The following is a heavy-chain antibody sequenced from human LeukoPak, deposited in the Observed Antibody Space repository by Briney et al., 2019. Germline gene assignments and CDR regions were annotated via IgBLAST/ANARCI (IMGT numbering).Heavy chain of an antibody. CDR2: IYYSGST. J-gene: IGHJ5*02. V-gene: IGHV4-30-4*01. D-gene: IGHD5-12*01. CDR3: ARDQRGYSGYDTVSWCDP. Sequence: SKTLSLTCTVSGGSISSGDYYWSWIRQPPGKGLEWIGYIYYSGSTYYNPSLKRRVTIPVDTSKNQFSLKLSSVTAADTAVYYCARDQRGYSGYDTVSWCDPWGQGTLVTVSS. CDR1: GGSISSGDYY.